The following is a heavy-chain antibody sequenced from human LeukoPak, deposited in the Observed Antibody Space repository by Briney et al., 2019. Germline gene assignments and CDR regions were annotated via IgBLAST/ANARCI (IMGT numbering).Heavy chain of an antibody. V-gene: IGHV4-61*02. J-gene: IGHJ4*02. CDR3: ARDGKWLLPFDY. Sequence: SQTLSLTCTVSGGSISSGSYYWNWIRQPAGKGLEWIGRIHTSGSTNYNPSLKSRVTMSVDTSKNQFSLELSSVTAADTAVYYCARDGKWLLPFDYWGQGTLVTVSS. CDR1: GGSISSGSYY. CDR2: IHTSGST. D-gene: IGHD3-22*01.